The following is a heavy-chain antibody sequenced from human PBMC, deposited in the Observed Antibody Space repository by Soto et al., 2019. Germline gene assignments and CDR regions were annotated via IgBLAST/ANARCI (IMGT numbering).Heavy chain of an antibody. CDR3: ARPQYLPDDVFDV. J-gene: IGHJ3*01. Sequence: PWGSLGLSCAASGFTFTNYWMQWVRQAPGKGLVWVSRINSDGSSTSHADSVKGRFTISRDNAKNTLYLQMSSLRAEDTAVYYCARPQYLPDDVFDVWGRGTVVTVSS. CDR1: GFTFTNYW. CDR2: INSDGSST. V-gene: IGHV3-74*01. D-gene: IGHD2-2*01.